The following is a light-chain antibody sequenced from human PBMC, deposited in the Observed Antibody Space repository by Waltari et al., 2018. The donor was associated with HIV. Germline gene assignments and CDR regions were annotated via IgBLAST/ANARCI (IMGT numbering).Light chain of an antibody. CDR2: SNN. CDR3: AAWDDSLNGWV. CDR1: RPHLASNP. V-gene: IGLV1-44*01. Sequence: QSVLTQPPSASGTPGQRLTISCSGSRPHLASNPVNWSPQLPGTAPKLLIYSNNQRPSGVPDRFSGSKSGTSASLAISGLQSEDEADYYCAAWDDSLNGWVFGGGTKLTVL. J-gene: IGLJ3*02.